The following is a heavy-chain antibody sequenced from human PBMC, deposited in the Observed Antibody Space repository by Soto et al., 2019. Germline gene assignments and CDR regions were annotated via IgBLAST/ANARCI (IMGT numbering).Heavy chain of an antibody. J-gene: IGHJ6*02. D-gene: IGHD6-6*01. CDR2: ISYDGSNK. CDR3: ARAAEYSSSYNYYYGMDV. CDR1: GFTFSSYA. V-gene: IGHV3-30-3*01. Sequence: QVQLVESGGGVVQPGRSLRLSCAASGFTFSSYAMHWVRQAPGKGLEWVAVISYDGSNKYYADSVKGRFTISRDNSKNTLYLQMNSLRAEDTAVYYCARAAEYSSSYNYYYGMDVWGQGTTVTVSS.